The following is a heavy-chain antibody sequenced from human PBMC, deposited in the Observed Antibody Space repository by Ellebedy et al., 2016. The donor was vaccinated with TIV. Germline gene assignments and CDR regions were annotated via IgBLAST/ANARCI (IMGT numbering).Heavy chain of an antibody. CDR2: INHSGST. V-gene: IGHV4-34*01. D-gene: IGHD2-15*01. J-gene: IGHJ6*02. CDR1: GGSFSGYY. CDR3: ARAVVVAGLLYYYYGMDV. Sequence: SETLSLXCAVYGGSFSGYYWSWIRQPPGKGLEWIGEINHSGSTNCNPSLKSRVTISVDTSKNQFSLKLSSVTAADTAVYYCARAVVVAGLLYYYYGMDVWGQGTTVTVSS.